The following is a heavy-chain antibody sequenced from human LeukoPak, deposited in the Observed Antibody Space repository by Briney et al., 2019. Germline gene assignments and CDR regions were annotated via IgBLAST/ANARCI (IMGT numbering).Heavy chain of an antibody. D-gene: IGHD3-3*01. V-gene: IGHV1-8*02. Sequence: ASVKVSCKASGYTFTSYGISWVRQATGQGLEWMGWMNPNSGNTGYAQKFQGRVTMTRNTSISTAYMELSSLRSEDTAVYYCARTDYDFWTYYYYYGMDVWGQGTTVTVSS. CDR3: ARTDYDFWTYYYYYGMDV. CDR1: GYTFTSYG. J-gene: IGHJ6*02. CDR2: MNPNSGNT.